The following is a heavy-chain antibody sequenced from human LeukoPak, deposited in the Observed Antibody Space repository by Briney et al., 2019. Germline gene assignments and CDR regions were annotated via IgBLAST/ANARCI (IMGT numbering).Heavy chain of an antibody. V-gene: IGHV4-38-2*01. D-gene: IGHD7-27*01. J-gene: IGHJ6*04. CDR3: ARLKTGVPADV. Sequence: SETLSLTCAVSGYSISSDYHWGWTRQPPGEGLEWVGSIYHRGNTYYNPSLKSRVTISADTSKNQFSLKMTSVTAADTAVYYCARLKTGVPADVGGKGVTVTVSS. CDR1: GYSISSDYH. CDR2: IYHRGNT.